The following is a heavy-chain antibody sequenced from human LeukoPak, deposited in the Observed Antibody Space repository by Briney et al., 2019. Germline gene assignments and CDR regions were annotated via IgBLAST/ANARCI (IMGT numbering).Heavy chain of an antibody. J-gene: IGHJ4*02. CDR3: ARGMVHSYGPLSTIFDY. D-gene: IGHD5-18*01. CDR1: AFTFSSYS. CDR2: ISSSSSYI. Sequence: PGGSLRLSCAASAFTFSSYSMNWVRQAPGKGLEWVSSISSSSSYIYYADSVKGRFTISRDNAKNSLYLQMNSLRAEDTAVYYCARGMVHSYGPLSTIFDYWGQGTLVTVSS. V-gene: IGHV3-21*01.